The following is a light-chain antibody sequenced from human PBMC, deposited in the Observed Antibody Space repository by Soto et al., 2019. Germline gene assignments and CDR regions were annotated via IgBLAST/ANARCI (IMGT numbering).Light chain of an antibody. CDR3: AAWDDSLNGLL. V-gene: IGLV1-44*01. CDR2: SDN. CDR1: SSNIGSNF. J-gene: IGLJ3*02. Sequence: QSVLTQPPSASGTPGQRVTISCSGSSSNIGSNFVYWYQHLPGTAPKLLIYSDNRRPSGVPDRFSGSKSGTSASLAISGLQSEDEAEYYCAAWDDSLNGLLFGGGTKLTVL.